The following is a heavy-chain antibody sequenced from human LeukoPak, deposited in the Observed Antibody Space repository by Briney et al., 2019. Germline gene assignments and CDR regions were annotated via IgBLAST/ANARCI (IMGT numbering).Heavy chain of an antibody. CDR2: IIPILGIA. CDR3: ARNPPNYYDSSGYLVW. CDR1: GGTFSSYA. D-gene: IGHD3-22*01. J-gene: IGHJ4*02. V-gene: IGHV1-69*04. Sequence: ASVKVSCKASGGTFSSYAISWVRQAPGQGLEWMGRIIPILGIANYAQKFQGRVTITADKSTSTAYMELSSLRSEDTAVYYCARNPPNYYDSSGYLVWWGQGTLVTVSS.